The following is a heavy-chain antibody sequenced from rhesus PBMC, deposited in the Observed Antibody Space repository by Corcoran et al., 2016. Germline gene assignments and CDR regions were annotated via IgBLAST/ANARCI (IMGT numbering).Heavy chain of an antibody. CDR2: ISGSSGST. CDR1: GGSISSSNW. CDR3: ARDGGSWNPFDV. D-gene: IGHD6-25*01. Sequence: QVQLQESGPGLVKPSETLSLTCAVSGGSISSSNWWSWIRQPPGQGLEWIGDISGSSGSTYYNPSLKSRVTISKDTSKNQFSLKLSSVTAADTAVYYCARDGGSWNPFDVWGPGVLVTVSS. J-gene: IGHJ5-1*01. V-gene: IGHV4S19*01.